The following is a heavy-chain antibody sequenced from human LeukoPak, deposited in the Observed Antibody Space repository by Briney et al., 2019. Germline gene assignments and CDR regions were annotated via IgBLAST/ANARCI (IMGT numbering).Heavy chain of an antibody. CDR3: ARGGSSGHYYVPFDY. J-gene: IGHJ4*02. V-gene: IGHV1-69*05. CDR1: GGTFSSYA. CDR2: IIPIFGTA. D-gene: IGHD3-22*01. Sequence: SVKVSCKASGGTFSSYAISWVRQAPGQGLEWMGGIIPIFGTANYAQMFQGRVTITTDESTTTAYMELSSLRSEDTAVYYCARGGSSGHYYVPFDYWGQGTLVTVSS.